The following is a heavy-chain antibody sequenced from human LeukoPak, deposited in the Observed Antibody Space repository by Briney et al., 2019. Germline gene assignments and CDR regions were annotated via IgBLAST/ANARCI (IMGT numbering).Heavy chain of an antibody. Sequence: SETLSLTCAVYGGSLSDYYWSWIRHSPGKGLECIGEINHSGSTNYNPSLESRVTISVDTSKNQFSLKIRSVTAADTAVYYCARPNPYGVLPSYYFDYWGQGTLVTVSS. CDR1: GGSLSDYY. CDR3: ARPNPYGVLPSYYFDY. V-gene: IGHV4-34*01. J-gene: IGHJ4*02. D-gene: IGHD3-10*01. CDR2: INHSGST.